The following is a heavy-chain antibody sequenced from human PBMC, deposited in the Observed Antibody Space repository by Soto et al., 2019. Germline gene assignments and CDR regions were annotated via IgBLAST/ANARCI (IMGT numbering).Heavy chain of an antibody. CDR1: GFTFSSYG. CDR2: ISYDGSNK. CDR3: AKGYDSWSGYVNWFDP. Sequence: LRLSCAASGFTFSSYGMHWVRQAPGKGLEWVAVISYDGSNKYYADSVKGRFTISRDNSKNTLYLQMNSLRAEDTAVYYCAKGYDSWSGYVNWFDPWGQGTLVTV. J-gene: IGHJ5*02. D-gene: IGHD3-3*01. V-gene: IGHV3-30*18.